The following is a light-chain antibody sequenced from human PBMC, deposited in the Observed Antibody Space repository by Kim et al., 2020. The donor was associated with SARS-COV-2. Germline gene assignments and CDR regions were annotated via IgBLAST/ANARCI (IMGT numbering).Light chain of an antibody. CDR3: QQYNSYPIT. V-gene: IGKV1-5*03. J-gene: IGKJ5*01. CDR2: TIS. CDR1: QRINNW. Sequence: ASVGDRVSITCRASQRINNWLAWYQQKPGKAPKVLIYTISTLESGVRSRFSGSGSGTEFTLTISSLQPDDFATYYCQQYNSYPITFGQGTRLEIK.